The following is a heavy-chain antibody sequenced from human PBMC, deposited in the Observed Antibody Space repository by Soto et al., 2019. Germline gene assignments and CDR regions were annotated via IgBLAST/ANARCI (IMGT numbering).Heavy chain of an antibody. J-gene: IGHJ3*01. CDR1: GFTVSSFW. V-gene: IGHV3-74*01. CDR3: ARDLVAKDAFDL. Sequence: EVQLVESGGGLVQPGGSLRLSCAASGFTVSSFWIHWFRQAPGKGLVWVSRINSDGSNTRYADSVKGRFTISRDNAKNTLYLQMNSLRVEYTAVYYCARDLVAKDAFDLWGQGTMVTVSS. CDR2: INSDGSNT. D-gene: IGHD2-8*02.